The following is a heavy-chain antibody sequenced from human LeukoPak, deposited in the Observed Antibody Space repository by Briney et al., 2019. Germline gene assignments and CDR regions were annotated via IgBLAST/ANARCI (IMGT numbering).Heavy chain of an antibody. CDR1: GGTFSSSA. CDR3: ARYCSSTSCNYYYYGMDV. CDR2: IIPIFGTA. J-gene: IGHJ6*02. D-gene: IGHD2-2*01. Sequence: ASVKVSCKASGGTFSSSAISWVRQAPRQGLEWMGGIIPIFGTANYAQNMQGRLTITADESTSTAYMELSSLRSEDTAVYYCARYCSSTSCNYYYYGMDVWGQGTTVTVSS. V-gene: IGHV1-69*13.